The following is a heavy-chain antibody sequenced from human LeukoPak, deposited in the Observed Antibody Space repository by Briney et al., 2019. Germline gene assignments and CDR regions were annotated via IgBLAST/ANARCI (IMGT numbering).Heavy chain of an antibody. J-gene: IGHJ4*02. D-gene: IGHD3-22*01. CDR1: GFTFSSYW. Sequence: GGSLRLSCAASGFTFSSYWMSWVCHAPGKGLEWVANIKQDGSEKYYVDSVKGRFTISRDNAKNSLYLQMSSLRAEDTAVYYCARDRHYYDSSGYYPFFDYWGQGTLVTISS. CDR3: ARDRHYYDSSGYYPFFDY. CDR2: IKQDGSEK. V-gene: IGHV3-7*01.